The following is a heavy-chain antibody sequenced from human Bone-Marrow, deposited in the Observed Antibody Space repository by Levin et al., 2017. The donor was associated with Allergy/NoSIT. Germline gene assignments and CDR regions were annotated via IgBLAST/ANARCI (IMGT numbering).Heavy chain of an antibody. CDR2: IYYSGST. CDR1: GGSISSSSYY. J-gene: IGHJ3*02. Sequence: SETLSLTCTVSGGSISSSSYYWGWIRQPPGKGLEWIGSIYYSGSTYYNPSLKSRVTISVDTSKNQFSLKLSSVTAADTAVYYCARDRYSYRELGGAFDIWGQGTMVTVSS. V-gene: IGHV4-39*07. D-gene: IGHD5-18*01. CDR3: ARDRYSYRELGGAFDI.